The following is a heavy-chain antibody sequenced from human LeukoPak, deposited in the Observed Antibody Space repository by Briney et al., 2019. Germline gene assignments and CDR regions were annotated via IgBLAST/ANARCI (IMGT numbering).Heavy chain of an antibody. CDR3: AIVGANY. D-gene: IGHD1-26*01. CDR1: GCTFSIYA. Sequence: GASVTVSFTSSGCTFSIYAISWVRQAPGQGLEWMGRIIPIFGTANYAQKFQGRVTITADKSTSTAYMELSSLRSEDTAVYYCAIVGANYWGQGTLVTVSS. V-gene: IGHV1-69*06. J-gene: IGHJ4*02. CDR2: IIPIFGTA.